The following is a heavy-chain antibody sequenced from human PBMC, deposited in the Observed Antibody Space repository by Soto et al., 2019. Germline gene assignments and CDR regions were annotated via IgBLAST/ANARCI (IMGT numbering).Heavy chain of an antibody. Sequence: PGESLKISCKGSGYSFTSYWIGWVRQMPGKGLEWMGIIYPGDSDTRYSPSFQGQVTISADKSISTAYLQWSSLKASDTAMYYCARRSEDYDILTGYGYWGQGTLVTVSS. CDR1: GYSFTSYW. CDR2: IYPGDSDT. J-gene: IGHJ4*02. D-gene: IGHD3-9*01. V-gene: IGHV5-51*01. CDR3: ARRSEDYDILTGYGY.